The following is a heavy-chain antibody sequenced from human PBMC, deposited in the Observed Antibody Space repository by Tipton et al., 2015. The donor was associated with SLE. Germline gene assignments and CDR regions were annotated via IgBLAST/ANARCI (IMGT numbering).Heavy chain of an antibody. D-gene: IGHD6-19*01. Sequence: SLRLSCAASGFTFSSYEMNWVRQAPGKGLEWVSYISSSGSTIYYADSVKGRFTISRDNAKNSLYLQMNSPRAEDTAVYYCARETAGFDYWGQGTLVTVSS. CDR2: ISSSGSTI. J-gene: IGHJ4*02. CDR3: ARETAGFDY. CDR1: GFTFSSYE. V-gene: IGHV3-48*03.